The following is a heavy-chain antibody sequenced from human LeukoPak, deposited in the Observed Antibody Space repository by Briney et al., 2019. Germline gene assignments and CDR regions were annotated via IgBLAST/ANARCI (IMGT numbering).Heavy chain of an antibody. Sequence: SVEVSCKASGGTFSSYAISWVRQAPGQGLEWMGGIIPIFGTANYAQKFQGRVTITTDESTSTAYMELSSLRSEDTAVYYCARAQGESNHLYYWGQGTLVTVSS. J-gene: IGHJ4*02. V-gene: IGHV1-69*05. CDR2: IIPIFGTA. D-gene: IGHD1-14*01. CDR3: ARAQGESNHLYY. CDR1: GGTFSSYA.